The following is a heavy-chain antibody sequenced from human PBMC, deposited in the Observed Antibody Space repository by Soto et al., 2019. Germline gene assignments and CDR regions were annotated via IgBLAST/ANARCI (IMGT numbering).Heavy chain of an antibody. CDR2: IYYSGST. CDR3: ARGYYDSTGSAFDI. CDR1: GGSISSGGYY. D-gene: IGHD3-22*01. V-gene: IGHV4-31*03. Sequence: SETLSLTCTVSGGSISSGGYYWSWIRQHPGKGLEWIGYIYYSGSTYYNPSLKSRVTISVDTSKNQFSLKLSSVTAADTAVYYCARGYYDSTGSAFDIWGQGTMVT. J-gene: IGHJ3*02.